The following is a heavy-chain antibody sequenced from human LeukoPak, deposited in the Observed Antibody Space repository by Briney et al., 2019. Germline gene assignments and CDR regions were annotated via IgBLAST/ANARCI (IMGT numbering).Heavy chain of an antibody. V-gene: IGHV3-30*18. J-gene: IGHJ6*03. CDR1: GFTFSSYG. CDR2: ISYDGSDR. CDR3: AKDGLRSAYYYYMDV. Sequence: GGSLRLSCAASGFTFSSYGMHWVRQAPGKGLEWVAVISYDGSDRRLADSMRGRFAISRDNSKNTLYLQMNSLRTEDTAVYYCAKDGLRSAYYYYMDVWGKGTTVTVSS.